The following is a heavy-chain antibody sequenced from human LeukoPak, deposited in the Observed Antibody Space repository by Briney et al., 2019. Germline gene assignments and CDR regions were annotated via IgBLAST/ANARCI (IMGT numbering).Heavy chain of an antibody. V-gene: IGHV1-69*13. CDR3: ARGEPSTIMYNWFDP. CDR2: IIPIFGTA. D-gene: IGHD5/OR15-5a*01. CDR1: GYTFTNYG. Sequence: GASVKVSCKASGYTFTNYGISWVRQAPGQGLEWMGGIIPIFGTANYAQKFQGRVTITADESTSTAYMELSSLRSEDTAVYYCARGEPSTIMYNWFDPWGQGTLVTVSS. J-gene: IGHJ5*02.